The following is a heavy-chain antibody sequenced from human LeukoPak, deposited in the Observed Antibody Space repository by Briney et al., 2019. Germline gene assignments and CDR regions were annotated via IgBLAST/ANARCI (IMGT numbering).Heavy chain of an antibody. CDR3: ASPLYDFWSGYYH. Sequence: SETLSLTCTVSGGSISNGDHYWSWIRQPPGKGLEWIGYIYYSGSTYYNPSLKSRVTISVDTSKNQFSLKLSSVTAADTAVYYCASPLYDFWSGYYHWGQGTLVTVSS. J-gene: IGHJ4*02. CDR1: GGSISNGDHY. V-gene: IGHV4-30-4*08. CDR2: IYYSGST. D-gene: IGHD3-3*01.